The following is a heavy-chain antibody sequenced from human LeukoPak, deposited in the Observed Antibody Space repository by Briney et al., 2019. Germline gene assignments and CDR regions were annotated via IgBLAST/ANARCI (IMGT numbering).Heavy chain of an antibody. CDR1: GFTFSSYS. CDR2: ISSSSSYI. J-gene: IGHJ4*02. D-gene: IGHD1-26*01. Sequence: GGSLRLSCAASGFTFSSYSMNWVRQAPGKGLEWVSSISSSSSYIYYADSVKGRFTISRDNAKSSLYLQMNSLRAEDTAVYYCARVRGRGSQASFDYWGQGTLVTVSS. V-gene: IGHV3-21*01. CDR3: ARVRGRGSQASFDY.